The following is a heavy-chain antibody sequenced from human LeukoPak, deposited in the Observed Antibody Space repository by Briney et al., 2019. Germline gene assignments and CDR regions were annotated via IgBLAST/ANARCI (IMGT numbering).Heavy chain of an antibody. J-gene: IGHJ4*02. CDR3: ARDRGVGATGSIDY. CDR1: GGSVSSGSYY. D-gene: IGHD1-26*01. V-gene: IGHV4-61*01. CDR2: IYYSGST. Sequence: SETLSLTCTISGGSVSSGSYYWSWIRQPPGKGLEWIGYIYYSGSTNYNPSLKSRVTISVDTSKNQFSLKLSSVTAADTAVYYCARDRGVGATGSIDYWGQGTLVTVSS.